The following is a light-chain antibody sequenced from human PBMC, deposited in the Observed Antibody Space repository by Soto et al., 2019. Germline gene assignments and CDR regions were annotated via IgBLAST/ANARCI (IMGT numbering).Light chain of an antibody. Sequence: QSALAQPASVSGSPGQSITISCTGTSSDGGGYNYVSWYQQHPGKAPKLMIYEVSNRPSGVSNRFSGSKSGNTASLTISGLQAEDEADYYCSSYTSSSPRVLGTGTTVTAL. CDR3: SSYTSSSPRV. CDR2: EVS. CDR1: SSDGGGYNY. V-gene: IGLV2-14*01. J-gene: IGLJ1*01.